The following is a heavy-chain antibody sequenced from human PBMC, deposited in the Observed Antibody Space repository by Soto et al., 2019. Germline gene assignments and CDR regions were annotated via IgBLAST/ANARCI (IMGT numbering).Heavy chain of an antibody. CDR3: ARYVHTKIISSWYFDL. CDR2: ISYNGNT. D-gene: IGHD3-10*02. V-gene: IGHV4-31*03. J-gene: IGHJ2*01. Sequence: QVQLQESGPGLVKPSQTLSLTCTVSGASISSGGYSWWSWIRQHSGKGLELIGYISYNGNTHYNPSRKSRVVMSADTAKNQFSLRLSSVTAADTAIFYGARYVHTKIISSWYFDLWGRGTLVTVSS. CDR1: GASISSGGYS.